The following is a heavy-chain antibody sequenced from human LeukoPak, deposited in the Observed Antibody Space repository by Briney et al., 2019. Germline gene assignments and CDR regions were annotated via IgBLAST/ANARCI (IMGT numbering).Heavy chain of an antibody. CDR2: ISAYNGNT. D-gene: IGHD3-9*01. V-gene: IGHV1-18*01. CDR1: GYTFTSYG. J-gene: IGHJ3*02. CDR3: AILVGVLTGPDAFDI. Sequence: GASVKVSCKASGYTFTSYGISWVRQAPGQGLEWMGWISAYNGNTNYAQKLQGRVTMTTDTSANTAYMELRSLRSDDTAVYYCAILVGVLTGPDAFDIWGQGTMVTVSS.